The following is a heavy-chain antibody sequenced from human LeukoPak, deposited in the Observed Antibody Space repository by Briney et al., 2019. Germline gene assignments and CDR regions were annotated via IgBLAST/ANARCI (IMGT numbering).Heavy chain of an antibody. D-gene: IGHD5-18*01. Sequence: GGSLRLSCAASGFTFSSYSLTWVRQAPGKGLEWVSSISSGSTYLYYADSVKGRFTISKDNAKSSLYLQMNSLRAEDTAVYYCARDLSGVTGYTYGRGIDYWGQGTLVTVSS. CDR1: GFTFSSYS. CDR3: ARDLSGVTGYTYGRGIDY. J-gene: IGHJ4*02. CDR2: ISSGSTYL. V-gene: IGHV3-21*01.